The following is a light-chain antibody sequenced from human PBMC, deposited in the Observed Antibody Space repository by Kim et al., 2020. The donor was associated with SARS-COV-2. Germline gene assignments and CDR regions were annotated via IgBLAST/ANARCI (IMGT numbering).Light chain of an antibody. V-gene: IGLV1-44*01. CDR3: AAWDDRQIGWV. J-gene: IGLJ3*02. Sequence: ELTQPPSASGTPGQRVTISCSGSSSNIGSNAVNWYQQLPGTAPKLLIYSNDQRPSGVPDRFSGSKSGTSASLAISGLQSEDEADYYCAAWDDRQIGWVFGGGTQLTVL. CDR1: SSNIGSNA. CDR2: SND.